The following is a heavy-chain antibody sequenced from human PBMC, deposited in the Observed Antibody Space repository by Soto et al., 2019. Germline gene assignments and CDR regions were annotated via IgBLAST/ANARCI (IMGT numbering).Heavy chain of an antibody. V-gene: IGHV4-4*02. CDR1: GGSISSNSW. D-gene: IGHD1-1*01. Sequence: ASEALSLTCAVSGGSISSNSWWSWVRQPPGKGLEWIGEIYHSVSTSYNPSLKSRVTISVDKSKNQFSLQLTSVTAADTAVYYCARDNELGTSLDSWGQGPLVTV. CDR3: ARDNELGTSLDS. J-gene: IGHJ4*02. CDR2: IYHSVST.